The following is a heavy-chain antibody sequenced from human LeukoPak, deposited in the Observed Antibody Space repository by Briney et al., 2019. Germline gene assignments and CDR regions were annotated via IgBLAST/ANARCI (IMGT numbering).Heavy chain of an antibody. CDR3: VKGNHGSGSYYDAFDI. V-gene: IGHV3-64D*06. D-gene: IGHD3-10*01. J-gene: IGHJ3*02. CDR2: ISSNGGST. Sequence: GGSLRLSCSASGFTFSSYAMHWVRQAPGKGLEYVSAISSNGGSTYYADSVKGRFTISRDNSKNTLYLQMSSLRAEDTAVYYCVKGNHGSGSYYDAFDIWGQGTMVTVSS. CDR1: GFTFSSYA.